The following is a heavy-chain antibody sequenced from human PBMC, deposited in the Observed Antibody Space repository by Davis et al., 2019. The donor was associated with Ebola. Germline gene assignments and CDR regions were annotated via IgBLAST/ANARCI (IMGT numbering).Heavy chain of an antibody. CDR3: ARVAYSGSYPPAPYYYYGMDV. V-gene: IGHV4-59*01. J-gene: IGHJ6*02. D-gene: IGHD1-26*01. CDR1: GGSFSGYY. CDR2: IYYSGST. Sequence: PGGSLRLSCAVYGGSFSGYYWSWIRQPPGKGLEWIGYIYYSGSTNYNPSLKSRVTISVDTSKNQFSLKLSSVTAADTAVYYCARVAYSGSYPPAPYYYYGMDVWGQGTTVTVSS.